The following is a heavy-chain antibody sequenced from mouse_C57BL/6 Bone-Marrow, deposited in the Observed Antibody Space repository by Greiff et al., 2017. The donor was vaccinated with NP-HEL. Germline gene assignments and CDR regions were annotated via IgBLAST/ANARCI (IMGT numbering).Heavy chain of an antibody. CDR2: FYPGSGSI. Sequence: QVQLQQSGAELVKPGASVKLSCKASGYTFTEYTIHWVKQRSGQGLVWIGWFYPGSGSIKYNEKFKDKATLTAVKSSSTVYMELSRLTSEDSAVYFCARHEEGIYGSSYVGFADWGQGALVTVAA. V-gene: IGHV1-62-2*01. CDR1: GYTFTEYT. CDR3: ARHEEGIYGSSYVGFAD. D-gene: IGHD1-1*01. J-gene: IGHJ3*01.